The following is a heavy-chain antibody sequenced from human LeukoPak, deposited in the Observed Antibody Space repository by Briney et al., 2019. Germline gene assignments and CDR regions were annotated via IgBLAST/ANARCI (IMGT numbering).Heavy chain of an antibody. J-gene: IGHJ5*02. D-gene: IGHD2-2*01. V-gene: IGHV1-69*04. CDR1: GGTFSSYA. CDR3: ASQSGTYCSSTSCYRFDP. Sequence: SSVKVSCKASGGTFSSYAISWVRQAPGQGLEWMGRIIPILGIANYAQKFQGRVTITADKSTSTAYMELSSLRSEDTAVYYCASQSGTYCSSTSCYRFDPWGQGTLVTV. CDR2: IIPILGIA.